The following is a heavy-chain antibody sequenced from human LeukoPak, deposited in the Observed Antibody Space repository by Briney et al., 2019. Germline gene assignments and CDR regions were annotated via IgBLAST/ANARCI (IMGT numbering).Heavy chain of an antibody. CDR3: ARRAGAYSHPYDY. Sequence: GGSLRLSCAASGFSFSSYAMSWVRQAPGKGLEWVSDISDSGGSTYYADSVKGRFTISRDNSKNTLYLQMNSLRAEDTAVYYRARRAGAYSHPYDYWGQGTLVTVSS. J-gene: IGHJ4*02. V-gene: IGHV3-23*01. D-gene: IGHD4/OR15-4a*01. CDR1: GFSFSSYA. CDR2: ISDSGGST.